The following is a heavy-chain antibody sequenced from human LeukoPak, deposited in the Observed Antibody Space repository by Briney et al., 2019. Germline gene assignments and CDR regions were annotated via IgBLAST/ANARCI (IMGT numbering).Heavy chain of an antibody. Sequence: SETLSLTCTVSGGSISSFYWSWIRQPPGKGLEWIGYIHTSGDTSYNPSLKSRVTISVDSSKKQLSLKLGSVTAADTAVYYCATSPKVTYFDYWGQGTLVTVSS. CDR2: IHTSGDT. V-gene: IGHV4-4*09. CDR1: GGSISSFY. J-gene: IGHJ4*02. CDR3: ATSPKVTYFDY.